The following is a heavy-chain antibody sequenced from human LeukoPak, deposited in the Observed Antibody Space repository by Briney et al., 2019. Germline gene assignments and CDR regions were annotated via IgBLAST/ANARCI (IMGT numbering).Heavy chain of an antibody. Sequence: GGSLRLSCAASGFTLSSYTMHWVRQAPGEGLEWVAVISRDGALQYYADSVKGRLTISRDNSQSTLYLHMNSLSTEDTALYYCARAVPAPGTPENAFDIWGQGTMVTVSS. CDR3: ARAVPAPGTPENAFDI. D-gene: IGHD6-13*01. CDR1: GFTLSSYT. CDR2: ISRDGALQ. V-gene: IGHV3-30*04. J-gene: IGHJ3*02.